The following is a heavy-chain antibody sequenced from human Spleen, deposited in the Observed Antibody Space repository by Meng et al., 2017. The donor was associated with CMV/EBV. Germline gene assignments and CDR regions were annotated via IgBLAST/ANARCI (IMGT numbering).Heavy chain of an antibody. Sequence: GESLKISCAASGFTFSSYEMNWVRQAPGKGLEWISYISTGGSSIYYADSVKGRFTISRDNAKNSLYLQMNSLRAEDTAVYYCARALAPSSWYNYFDYWGQGTLVTVSS. CDR1: GFTFSSYE. CDR2: ISTGGSSI. J-gene: IGHJ4*02. D-gene: IGHD6-13*01. CDR3: ARALAPSSWYNYFDY. V-gene: IGHV3-48*03.